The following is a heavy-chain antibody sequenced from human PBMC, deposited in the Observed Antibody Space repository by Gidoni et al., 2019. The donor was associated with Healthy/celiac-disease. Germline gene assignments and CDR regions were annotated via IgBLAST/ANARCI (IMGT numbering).Heavy chain of an antibody. D-gene: IGHD1-26*01. CDR3: AKDLNSGSSVNLDY. Sequence: EVQLLESGGGLVQPGGSLRLSCAAYGFTFSSYAMSLVRQATGKGLEWFSSISGSGGSTYYADSVKGRFTISRDNSKNTLYLQMNSLRAEDTAVYYCAKDLNSGSSVNLDYWGQGTLVTVSS. CDR2: ISGSGGST. CDR1: GFTFSSYA. J-gene: IGHJ4*02. V-gene: IGHV3-23*01.